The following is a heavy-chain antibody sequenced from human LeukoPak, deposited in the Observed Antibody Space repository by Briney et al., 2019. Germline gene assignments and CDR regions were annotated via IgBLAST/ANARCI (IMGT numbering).Heavy chain of an antibody. V-gene: IGHV3-30-3*02. Sequence: PGRSLRLSCAASGFTFSSYAMHWVRQAPGKGLEWVAVISYDGSNKYYADSVKGRFTISRDNSKNTLYLQMNSLRAEDTAVYYCAKSPMRTVTTNYFDYWGLGTLVTVSS. CDR1: GFTFSSYA. CDR3: AKSPMRTVTTNYFDY. D-gene: IGHD4-17*01. J-gene: IGHJ4*02. CDR2: ISYDGSNK.